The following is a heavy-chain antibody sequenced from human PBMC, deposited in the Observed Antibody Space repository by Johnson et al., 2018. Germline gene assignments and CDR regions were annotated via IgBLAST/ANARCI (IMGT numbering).Heavy chain of an antibody. CDR1: GFTFDDYA. D-gene: IGHD2-2*01. V-gene: IGHV3-30*18. CDR3: AKGPSSAFDI. CDR2: ISYDGSNK. J-gene: IGHJ3*02. Sequence: VQLVETGGVVVQPGGSLRLSCAASGFTFDDYAMHWVRQAPGKGLEWVAIISYDGSNKYYADSVKGRVTISRDNSKNTLYLQMNSLRAEDTAVYYCAKGPSSAFDIWGQGTMVTVSS.